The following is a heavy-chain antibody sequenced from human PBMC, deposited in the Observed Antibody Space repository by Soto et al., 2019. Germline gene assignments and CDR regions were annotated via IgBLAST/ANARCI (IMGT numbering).Heavy chain of an antibody. CDR3: ARGPTRVYNCSGGSCWRYNWNGLDYYYYYGMDV. Sequence: ETLSLTCIVSNGSISRRSSYWGWIRQTPGKGLEWTGSIYYIGNTYYNPSLKSRVTISIDTSKNQFSLKLSSVTAADTAVYYCARGPTRVYNCSGGSCWRYNWNGLDYYYYYGMDVWGQGTTVTVSS. J-gene: IGHJ6*02. D-gene: IGHD2-15*01. CDR1: NGSISRRSSY. V-gene: IGHV4-39*01. CDR2: IYYIGNT.